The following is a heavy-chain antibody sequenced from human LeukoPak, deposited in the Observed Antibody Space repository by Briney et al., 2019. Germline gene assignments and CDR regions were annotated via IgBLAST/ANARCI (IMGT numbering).Heavy chain of an antibody. V-gene: IGHV3-23*01. CDR3: AEATTWIHLWFFDY. CDR1: GFTFSSYA. Sequence: PGGSLRLSCVASGFTFSSYAMSWVRQAPGKGLEWVSLISGSGGSTDYADSVKGRFTISRDNSKNTLYLQMNSLRAEDTAVYYCAEATTWIHLWFFDYWGQGTLVTVSS. D-gene: IGHD5-18*01. J-gene: IGHJ4*02. CDR2: ISGSGGST.